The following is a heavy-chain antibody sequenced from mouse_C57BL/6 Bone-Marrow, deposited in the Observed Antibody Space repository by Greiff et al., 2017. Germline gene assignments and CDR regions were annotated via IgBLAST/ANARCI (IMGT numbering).Heavy chain of an antibody. V-gene: IGHV1-26*01. CDR1: GYTFTDYY. J-gene: IGHJ4*01. D-gene: IGHD4-1*01. Sequence: EVQLQQSGPELVKPGASVKISCKASGYTFTDYYMNWVKQSHGKSLEWIGDINPNNGGTSYNQKFKGKATLTVDKSSSTAYMELRSLTSEDSAVYYGARERTGTGDIDYWGQGTSVTVSS. CDR3: ARERTGTGDIDY. CDR2: INPNNGGT.